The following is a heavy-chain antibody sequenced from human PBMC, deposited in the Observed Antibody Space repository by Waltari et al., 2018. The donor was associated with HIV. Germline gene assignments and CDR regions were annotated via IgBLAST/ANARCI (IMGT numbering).Heavy chain of an antibody. CDR2: IKQDGSEK. D-gene: IGHD2-15*01. Sequence: EVQLVESGGGLVQPGGSLRLSCAASGFPFSSFWMRWVRQAPGKGLEWVANIKQDGSEKYYVDSVKGRFTISRDNAKNSLYLQMNSLRGEDTAVYYCARDRDPWRIGRSYYFDYWGQGTLVTVSS. V-gene: IGHV3-7*01. CDR3: ARDRDPWRIGRSYYFDY. CDR1: GFPFSSFW. J-gene: IGHJ4*02.